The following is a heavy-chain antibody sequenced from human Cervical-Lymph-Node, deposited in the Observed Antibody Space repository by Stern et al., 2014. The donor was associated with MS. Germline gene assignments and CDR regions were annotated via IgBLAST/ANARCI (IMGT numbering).Heavy chain of an antibody. CDR2: ISYPGST. D-gene: IGHD2-2*02. Sequence: VQLEESGPGLLKPSETLSLTCTVSGGSISNYYWSWIRQSPGKALEWIGYISYPGSTDYNTKLKSRGSMSIETSKNQFSLELTSVSAADTAVYYCARGPPYTDFSEFFKHWGQGTRVIVSS. V-gene: IGHV4-59*01. CDR1: GGSISNYY. J-gene: IGHJ1*01. CDR3: ARGPPYTDFSEFFKH.